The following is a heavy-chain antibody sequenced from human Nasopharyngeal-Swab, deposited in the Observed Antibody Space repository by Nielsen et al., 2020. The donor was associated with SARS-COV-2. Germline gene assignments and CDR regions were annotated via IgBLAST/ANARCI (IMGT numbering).Heavy chain of an antibody. Sequence: ASVKVSCKASGYTFTGYYMHWVRQAPGQGLEWMGWINPNSGGTNYAQKFQGRVTMTRDTSISTAYMELSSLRSEDTAVYYCARDGGYYHGDLVYWGQGTLVTVSS. CDR3: ARDGGYYHGDLVY. J-gene: IGHJ4*02. V-gene: IGHV1-2*02. D-gene: IGHD3-16*01. CDR1: GYTFTGYY. CDR2: INPNSGGT.